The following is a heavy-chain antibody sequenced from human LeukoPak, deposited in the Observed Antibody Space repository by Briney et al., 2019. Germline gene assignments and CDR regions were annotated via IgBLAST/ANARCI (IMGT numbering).Heavy chain of an antibody. CDR2: INHSGST. CDR3: ARCLRDIVVVPAACDY. CDR1: GGSFSGYY. D-gene: IGHD2-2*01. J-gene: IGHJ4*02. Sequence: SETLSLTCAVYGGSFSGYYWSWIPQPPGKGLEWIGEINHSGSTNYNPSLKSRVTISVDTSKNQFSLKLSSVTAADTAVYYCARCLRDIVVVPAACDYWGQGTLVTVSS. V-gene: IGHV4-34*01.